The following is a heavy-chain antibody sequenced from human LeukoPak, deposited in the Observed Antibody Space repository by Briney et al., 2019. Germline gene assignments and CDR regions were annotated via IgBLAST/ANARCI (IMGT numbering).Heavy chain of an antibody. D-gene: IGHD3-3*01. Sequence: ASVKVSCKASGYTFTSYGISWVRQAPGQGLEWMGWISAYNGNTNYAQKLQGRVTMTTDTSTSTAYMELRSLRSDDTAVYYCARCRNYDFWSGYYRSMDWFDPWGQGTLVTVSS. CDR2: ISAYNGNT. J-gene: IGHJ5*02. CDR3: ARCRNYDFWSGYYRSMDWFDP. V-gene: IGHV1-18*01. CDR1: GYTFTSYG.